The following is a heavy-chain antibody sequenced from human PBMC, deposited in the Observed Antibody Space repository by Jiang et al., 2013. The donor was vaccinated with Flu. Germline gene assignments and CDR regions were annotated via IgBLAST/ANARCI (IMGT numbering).Heavy chain of an antibody. Sequence: SVKVSCKASGYTFTSYYMHWVRQAPGQGLEWMGIINPSGGSTSYAQKFQGRVTMTRDTSTSTVYMELSSLRSEDTAVYYCARDGGYCSSTSCYFGYYYYGMDVWGQGTTVTVSS. V-gene: IGHV1-46*01. CDR2: INPSGGST. CDR3: ARDGGYCSSTSCYFGYYYYGMDV. D-gene: IGHD2-2*01. J-gene: IGHJ6*02. CDR1: GYTFTSYY.